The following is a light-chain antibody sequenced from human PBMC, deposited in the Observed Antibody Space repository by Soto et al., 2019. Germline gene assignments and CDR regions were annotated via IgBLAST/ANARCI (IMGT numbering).Light chain of an antibody. Sequence: EIVLTQSPATLSLSPGERATLSCRASQSVIRFLAWYQQRPGQAPRLLIYDTSNRATGIPARFSGSGSGTDFTLTISSLEPEDFAVYYCQQRANWPPVTFGGGTKVEMK. CDR1: QSVIRF. V-gene: IGKV3-11*01. CDR2: DTS. J-gene: IGKJ4*01. CDR3: QQRANWPPVT.